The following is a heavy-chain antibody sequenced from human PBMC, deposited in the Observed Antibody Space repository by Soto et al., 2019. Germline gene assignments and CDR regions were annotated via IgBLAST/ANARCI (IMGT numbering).Heavy chain of an antibody. CDR3: VLWVRGVINY. V-gene: IGHV3-72*01. Sequence: EVQLVESGGGLVQPGGSLRLSCATSGFTFSDHYLEWVRQAPGKGLEWVGRSRNRAQSYTTEYAASVKGRFTISRDDSKNSLYLQVNSLTTDDTAVYYCVLWVRGVINYWGQGTLVTVPS. D-gene: IGHD3-10*01. CDR2: SRNRAQSYTT. J-gene: IGHJ4*02. CDR1: GFTFSDHY.